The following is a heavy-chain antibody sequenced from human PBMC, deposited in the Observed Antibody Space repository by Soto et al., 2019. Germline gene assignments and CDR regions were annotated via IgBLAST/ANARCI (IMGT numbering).Heavy chain of an antibody. CDR2: ISPYNDNT. D-gene: IGHD3-22*01. V-gene: IGHV1-18*01. J-gene: IGHJ4*02. Sequence: QIQLVQSGAEVKKPGASVKVSCKASGYTFTSYGISWVRQAPGQGLEYMGWISPYNDNTHYAQNLQGRVTVTADTSTSTAYMELRSLRSDDTALYYCALYDSRPGYFDYCGKGTLVTVSS. CDR1: GYTFTSYG. CDR3: ALYDSRPGYFDY.